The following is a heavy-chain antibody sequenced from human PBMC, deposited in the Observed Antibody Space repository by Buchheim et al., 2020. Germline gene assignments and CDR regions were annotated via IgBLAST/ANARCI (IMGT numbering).Heavy chain of an antibody. Sequence: QGQLQQWGAGLLKPSETLSLTCAVYGGSFSSYYWSWIRQPPGKGLEWIGEINHSGGTNYNLSLKSRVTTSLDTSKNHFSLKLSSVTAADTAVYYCARGEVYRYYYYGMDAWGQGTT. D-gene: IGHD5/OR15-5a*01. V-gene: IGHV4-34*01. CDR3: ARGEVYRYYYYGMDA. CDR1: GGSFSSYY. CDR2: INHSGGT. J-gene: IGHJ6*02.